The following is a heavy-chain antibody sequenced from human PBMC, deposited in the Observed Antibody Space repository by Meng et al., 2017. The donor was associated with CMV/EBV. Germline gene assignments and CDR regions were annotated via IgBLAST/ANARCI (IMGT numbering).Heavy chain of an antibody. CDR2: ISSSSSYI. CDR3: ARHLELGLFDY. CDR1: GFTFSSYS. D-gene: IGHD7-27*01. Sequence: GESLKISCAASGFTFSSYSMNWVRQAPGKGLEWVSSISSSSSYIYYADSVKGRFTISRDNAKNPLYLQMNSLRAEDTAVYYCARHLELGLFDYWGQGTLVTVSS. J-gene: IGHJ4*02. V-gene: IGHV3-21*01.